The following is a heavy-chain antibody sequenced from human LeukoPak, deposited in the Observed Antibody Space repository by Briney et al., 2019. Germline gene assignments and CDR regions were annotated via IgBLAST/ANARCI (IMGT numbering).Heavy chain of an antibody. CDR2: ISYDGSNK. J-gene: IGHJ4*02. Sequence: GGSLRLSCAASGFTFSSYAMHWVRQAPGKGLEWVAVISYDGSNKYYADSVKGRFTISRDNSKNTLYLQMNSLRAEDTAVYYCASMTTVTKFHYETDYWGQGTLVTVSS. D-gene: IGHD4-4*01. V-gene: IGHV3-30-3*01. CDR3: ASMTTVTKFHYETDY. CDR1: GFTFSSYA.